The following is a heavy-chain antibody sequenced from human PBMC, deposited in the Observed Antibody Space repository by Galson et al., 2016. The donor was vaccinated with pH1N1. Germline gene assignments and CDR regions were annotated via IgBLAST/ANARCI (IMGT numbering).Heavy chain of an antibody. CDR1: GLTFNSYG. J-gene: IGHJ4*02. CDR3: AKDRGYSYGRFFDY. CDR2: IRYVGSNK. D-gene: IGHD5-12*01. V-gene: IGHV3-30*02. Sequence: SLRLSCAASGLTFNSYGMHWVRQAPGKRPEWVAFIRYVGSNKYYAESVKGRFTISRDNSKNMLYLQMNSLRTEDTAVYYCAKDRGYSYGRFFDYWGQGALVIVSS.